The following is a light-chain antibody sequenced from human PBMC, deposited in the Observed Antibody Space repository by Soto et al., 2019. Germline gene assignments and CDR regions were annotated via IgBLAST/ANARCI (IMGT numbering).Light chain of an antibody. CDR2: LGV. CDR3: MQGIATFYT. V-gene: IGKV2-28*01. CDR1: QSLLHRNGYTY. J-gene: IGKJ2*01. Sequence: DIVMTQSPLSLSVTPGEPASISCRSSQSLLHRNGYTYLDWYLQKPGQSPQLLIYLGVNRASGVPDRFSSSGSGTDFTLRISRVEAEDVGVYYCMQGIATFYTFGQGTKLEIK.